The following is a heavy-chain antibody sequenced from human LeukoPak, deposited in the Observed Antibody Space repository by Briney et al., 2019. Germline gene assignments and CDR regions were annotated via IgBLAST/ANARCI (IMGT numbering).Heavy chain of an antibody. CDR3: ARTRITMARGVTGSFDY. Sequence: SETLSLTCAVYGGSFSGYYWSWIRQPLGKGLEWIGEINHSGSTNYNPSLKSRVTISVDTSKNQFSLKLSSVTAADTAVYYCARTRITMARGVTGSFDYWGQGTLVTVSS. CDR2: INHSGST. V-gene: IGHV4-34*01. D-gene: IGHD3-10*01. J-gene: IGHJ4*02. CDR1: GGSFSGYY.